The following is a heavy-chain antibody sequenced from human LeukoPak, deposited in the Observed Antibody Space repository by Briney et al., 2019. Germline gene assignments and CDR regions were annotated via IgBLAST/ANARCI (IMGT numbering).Heavy chain of an antibody. J-gene: IGHJ3*02. D-gene: IGHD6-13*01. Sequence: PGGSLRLSCAASGFTVSSNYMSWVRQAPGKGLEWVSIIYSGGTTYYADSVKGRFTISRDNSKNTLYLQMNSLRAEDTAVYYCAKSEQQLVLFDAFDIWGQGTMVTVSS. V-gene: IGHV3-53*01. CDR1: GFTVSSNY. CDR3: AKSEQQLVLFDAFDI. CDR2: IYSGGTT.